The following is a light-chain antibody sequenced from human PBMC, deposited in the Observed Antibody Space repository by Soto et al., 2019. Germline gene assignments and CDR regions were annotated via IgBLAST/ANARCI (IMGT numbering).Light chain of an antibody. J-gene: IGLJ2*01. CDR1: SSNIGNNA. V-gene: IGLV1-36*01. CDR2: YDD. CDR3: AAWDDSLNAVV. Sequence: QSVLTQPPSVSEAPRQRVTISCSGSSSNIGNNAVNWYQQLPGKAPKLHIYYDDLLPSGVSDRFSGSKSGTSASLAISGLQSEDEADYYCAAWDDSLNAVVFGGGTKLTVL.